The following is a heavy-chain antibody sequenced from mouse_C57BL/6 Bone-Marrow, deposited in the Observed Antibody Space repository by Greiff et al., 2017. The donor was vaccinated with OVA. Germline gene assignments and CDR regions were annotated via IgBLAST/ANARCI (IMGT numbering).Heavy chain of an antibody. Sequence: EVNLVESGGGLVQPGGSIKLSCVASGFTFSNYWMNWVRQSPEKGLEWVAQIRLKSDNYATHYAESVKGRFTISRDDSKSSVYLQMNNLRAEDTGIYYCTPSITTVRGWYFDVWGTGTTVTVSS. CDR1: GFTFSNYW. D-gene: IGHD1-1*01. V-gene: IGHV6-3*01. CDR2: IRLKSDNYAT. J-gene: IGHJ1*03. CDR3: TPSITTVRGWYFDV.